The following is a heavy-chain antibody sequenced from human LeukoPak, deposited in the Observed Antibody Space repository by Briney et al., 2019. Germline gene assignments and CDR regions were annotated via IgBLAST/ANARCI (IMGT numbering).Heavy chain of an antibody. CDR3: AREVGDYRYYYYYGMDV. V-gene: IGHV3-23*01. Sequence: GGCLRLACAASGFTLSIHAISWARQAPGEGRGWVSAISCSGGSTYYADSVKGRFSITRDNSKNTLYLQMNSLRAEDTAVYYCAREVGDYRYYYYYGMDVWGQGTTVTVSS. CDR2: ISCSGGST. CDR1: GFTLSIHA. J-gene: IGHJ6*02. D-gene: IGHD4-17*01.